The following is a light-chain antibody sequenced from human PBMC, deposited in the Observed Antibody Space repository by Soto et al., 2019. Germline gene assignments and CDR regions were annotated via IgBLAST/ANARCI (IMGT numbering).Light chain of an antibody. Sequence: EIVLTQSPGTLSLSPGERATLSCRASQSISSSYLAWYQQKPGQAPRLLIYGASNRATGIPGRFSGSGSGTDFTLTISRLEPEDFAVYYCQQYGSSPQTFGQGTRLELK. V-gene: IGKV3-20*01. CDR2: GAS. CDR3: QQYGSSPQT. J-gene: IGKJ5*01. CDR1: QSISSSY.